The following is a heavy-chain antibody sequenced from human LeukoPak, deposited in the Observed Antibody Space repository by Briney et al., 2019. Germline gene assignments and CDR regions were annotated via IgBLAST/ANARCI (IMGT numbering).Heavy chain of an antibody. J-gene: IGHJ6*03. V-gene: IGHV3-23*01. CDR2: ISGSGGST. CDR3: ARGVGDGSGNGQDATGPEKYYYMDV. D-gene: IGHD3-10*01. CDR1: GFTFSSYA. Sequence: GGSLRLSCAASGFTFSSYAMSWVRQAPGKGLEWVSAISGSGGSTYYADSVKGRFTISRDNSKNTLYLQMNSLRAEDTAVYYCARGVGDGSGNGQDATGPEKYYYMDVWGKGTTVTVSS.